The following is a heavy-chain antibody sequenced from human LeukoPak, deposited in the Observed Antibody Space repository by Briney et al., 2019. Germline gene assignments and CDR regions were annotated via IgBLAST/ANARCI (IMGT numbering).Heavy chain of an antibody. CDR3: ARDADTAMVRNYYYYGMDV. Sequence: GASVTVSFKASGYTFTNYDINWVRQATGQGLEWMGWMNPNSGNTGYAQKFQGRVTMTRNTSISTAYMELSSLRSEDTAVYYCARDADTAMVRNYYYYGMDVWGQGTTVTVSS. D-gene: IGHD5-18*01. CDR1: GYTFTNYD. V-gene: IGHV1-8*01. J-gene: IGHJ6*02. CDR2: MNPNSGNT.